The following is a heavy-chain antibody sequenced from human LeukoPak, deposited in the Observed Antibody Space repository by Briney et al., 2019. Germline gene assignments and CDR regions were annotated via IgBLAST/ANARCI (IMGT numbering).Heavy chain of an antibody. V-gene: IGHV5-51*01. J-gene: IGHJ3*02. D-gene: IGHD1-14*01. Sequence: HGESLKISCKGSGYSFTSYWIGWVRQMPGKGLEWMGIIYPGDSDTRYSPSFQGQVTISADKSISTAYLQWSSLKASDTVMYYCASRSDDGVPEKEVFDIGGQGKMVTVFS. CDR2: IYPGDSDT. CDR1: GYSFTSYW. CDR3: ASRSDDGVPEKEVFDI.